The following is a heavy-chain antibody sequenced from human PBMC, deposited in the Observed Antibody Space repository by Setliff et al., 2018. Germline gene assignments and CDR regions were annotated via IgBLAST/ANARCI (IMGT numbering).Heavy chain of an antibody. Sequence: SETLSLTCAVYGGSFSGYYWSWIRQPPGKGLEWIGEINHSGSTNYNPSLKSRVTISVDTSKNQFSLKLSSVTAEDTAVYYCARSPANGGHDAFDIWGQGTMVTVSS. CDR1: GGSFSGYY. CDR3: ARSPANGGHDAFDI. CDR2: INHSGST. J-gene: IGHJ3*02. V-gene: IGHV4-34*01. D-gene: IGHD6-25*01.